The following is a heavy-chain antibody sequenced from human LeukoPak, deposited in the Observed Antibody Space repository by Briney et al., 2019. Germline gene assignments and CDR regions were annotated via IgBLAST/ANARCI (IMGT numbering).Heavy chain of an antibody. CDR2: IYYSGNT. CDR3: ARHGGGWYSRPDYFDY. D-gene: IGHD6-19*01. V-gene: IGHV4-39*01. CDR1: GGSISSSSYY. Sequence: SETLSLTSTVSGGSISSSSYYWGWIRQPPGKGLEWIGSIYYSGNTYYNPSLKSRVTMSVDTSKNQFSLKLSSVTAADTAVYYCARHGGGWYSRPDYFDYWGQGSLVTVSS. J-gene: IGHJ4*02.